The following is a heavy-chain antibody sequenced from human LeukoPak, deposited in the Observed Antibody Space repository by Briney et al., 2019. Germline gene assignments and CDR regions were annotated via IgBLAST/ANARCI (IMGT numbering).Heavy chain of an antibody. CDR3: AKHRRYGYEDFDS. D-gene: IGHD5-18*01. V-gene: IGHV3-23*01. Sequence: PGGSLRLSCTASGFAFTAYSLSWVRQAPGKGLEWVSVVGGDAKTIFYADSLKGRFTVSRDNSMNTVYLQMNSLRAEDTAVYFCAKHRRYGYEDFDSWGQGTLVTVSS. J-gene: IGHJ4*02. CDR1: GFAFTAYS. CDR2: VGGDAKTI.